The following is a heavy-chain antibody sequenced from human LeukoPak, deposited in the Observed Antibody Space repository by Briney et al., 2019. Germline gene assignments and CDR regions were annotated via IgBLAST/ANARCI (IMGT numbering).Heavy chain of an antibody. D-gene: IGHD3-16*01. CDR2: IDWDDYK. CDR3: ARVGFESLRHFDY. V-gene: IGHV2-70*11. CDR1: EFSLSTSGVC. J-gene: IGHJ4*02. Sequence: SGPALVKPTQTLTLTCTFSEFSLSTSGVCVSWIRQSPGKALEWLARIDWDDYKSFSTSLKTRLTISKDTSKNQVVLTMTNMDPMDTATYYCARVGFESLRHFDYWGQGTLVTVSS.